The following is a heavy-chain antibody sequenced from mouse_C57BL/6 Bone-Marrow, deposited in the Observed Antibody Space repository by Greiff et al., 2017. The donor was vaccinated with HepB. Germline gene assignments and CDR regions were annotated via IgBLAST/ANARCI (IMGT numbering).Heavy chain of an antibody. J-gene: IGHJ3*01. V-gene: IGHV5-6*01. CDR2: ISSGGSYT. Sequence: EVQLVESGGDLVKPGGSLKLSCAASGFTFSSYGMSWVRQTPDKRLEWVATISSGGSYTYYPDSVKGRFTISRDNAKNTLYLQMSSLKSEDTAMYYCARHGAPNDSWFAYWGQGTLVTVSA. CDR1: GFTFSSYG. D-gene: IGHD2-4*01. CDR3: ARHGAPNDSWFAY.